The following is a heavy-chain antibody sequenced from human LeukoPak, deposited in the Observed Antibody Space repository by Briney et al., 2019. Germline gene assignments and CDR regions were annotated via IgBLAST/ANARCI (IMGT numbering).Heavy chain of an antibody. Sequence: SETLPLTCTVSSGSISYSYWNCIRQPPGKGLEWIGYIHYTGSTSYNPSLKSRVTISVDTSKNQFSLKLSSVTAADTAVYYCATYTNRLHYWGQGTLVTVSS. J-gene: IGHJ4*02. V-gene: IGHV4-59*01. D-gene: IGHD2-8*01. CDR3: ATYTNRLHY. CDR1: SGSISYSY. CDR2: IHYTGST.